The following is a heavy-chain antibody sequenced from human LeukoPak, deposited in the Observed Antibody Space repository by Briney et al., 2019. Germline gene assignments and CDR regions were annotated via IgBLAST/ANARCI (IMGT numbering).Heavy chain of an antibody. Sequence: GGSLRLSCAASGITFINYAMNWVRQAPGKGPQWVSGISGSGGDTYFADSVKGRFTISRDNSKNTLYLQTKSLRVEDSAVYYCAKSRRPSYQGAGSDFDYWGQGTLVTVSS. CDR2: ISGSGGDT. CDR1: GITFINYA. D-gene: IGHD3-10*01. J-gene: IGHJ4*02. CDR3: AKSRRPSYQGAGSDFDY. V-gene: IGHV3-23*01.